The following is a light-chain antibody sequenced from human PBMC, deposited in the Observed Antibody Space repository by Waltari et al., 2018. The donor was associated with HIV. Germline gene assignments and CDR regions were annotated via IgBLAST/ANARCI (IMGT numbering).Light chain of an antibody. J-gene: IGLJ3*02. CDR1: SSNIGINT. CDR2: NEK. V-gene: IGLV1-44*01. Sequence: QSVLTQSPSASGTPGQRVTISCSGSSSNIGINTINWFQQRPGTAPRLLLFNEKERPSGVPDRFSGSKSGTSASLAISGLQSEDEANYYCAAWDVTLHGWVFGGGTKVTVL. CDR3: AAWDVTLHGWV.